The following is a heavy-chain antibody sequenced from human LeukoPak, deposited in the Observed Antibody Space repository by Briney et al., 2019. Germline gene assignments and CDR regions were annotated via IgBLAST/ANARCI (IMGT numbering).Heavy chain of an antibody. CDR2: INPSGGST. V-gene: IGHV1-46*01. D-gene: IGHD3-16*01. J-gene: IGHJ1*01. CDR3: ASTAIPEGEGSEYFQH. Sequence: ASVKVSCKASGYTFTSYYMHWVRQAPGQGLEWMGIINPSGGSTSYAQKLQGRVTMTRDTSTSTVYMELSSLRSEDTAVYYCASTAIPEGEGSEYFQHWGQGTLVTVSS. CDR1: GYTFTSYY.